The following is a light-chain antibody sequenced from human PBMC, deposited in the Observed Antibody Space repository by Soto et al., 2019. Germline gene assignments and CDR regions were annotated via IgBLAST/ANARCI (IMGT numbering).Light chain of an antibody. J-gene: IGKJ1*01. CDR3: LQVYSFPRT. CDR1: QDIGGR. Sequence: IHMAHSPASFSSSVGDRRTVTCRASQDIGGRLAWFQQKPGKAPQYLIQAASILQSGVPSRFSGSGSGTEFILTINNLQPEDFASYFCLQVYSFPRTFGLRTKVDIK. V-gene: IGKV1-12*01. CDR2: AAS.